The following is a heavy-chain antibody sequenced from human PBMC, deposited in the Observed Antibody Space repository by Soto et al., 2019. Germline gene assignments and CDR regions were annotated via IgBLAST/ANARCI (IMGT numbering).Heavy chain of an antibody. J-gene: IGHJ6*02. V-gene: IGHV3-30*18. D-gene: IGHD2-2*01. CDR2: ISYDGSNK. Sequence: QVQLVESGGGVVQPGRSQRLSCAASGFTFSSYGMHWVRQAPGKGLEWVAVISYDGSNKYYADSVKGRFTISRDNSKNTLYLQMNSLRAEDTAVYYCAKAMVPAAPGYYGMDVWGQGTTVTVSS. CDR1: GFTFSSYG. CDR3: AKAMVPAAPGYYGMDV.